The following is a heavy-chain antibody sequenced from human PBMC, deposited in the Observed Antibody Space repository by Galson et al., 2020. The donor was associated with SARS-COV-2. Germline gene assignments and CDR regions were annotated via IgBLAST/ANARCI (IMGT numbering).Heavy chain of an antibody. D-gene: IGHD3-10*01. CDR1: GFTVSSRY. CDR2: IYPTGNT. V-gene: IGHV3-53*01. J-gene: IGHJ4*02. Sequence: GGSLRLSCAASGFTVSSRYISWVRQAPGKGLEWVSLIYPTGNTFYADSVKGRFTVSRDNSRNTLFLQMNSLIAEDTAVYYCLREGDTINQDYWGQGTLVTVSS. CDR3: LREGDTINQDY.